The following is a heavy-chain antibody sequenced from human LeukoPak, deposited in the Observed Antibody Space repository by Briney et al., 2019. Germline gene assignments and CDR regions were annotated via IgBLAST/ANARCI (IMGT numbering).Heavy chain of an antibody. Sequence: SETLSLTCAVYGGSFSGYYWSWIRQPPGKGLEWIGYIYYSGSTNYNPSLKSRVTISIDTSKNQFSLKLTSVTAADTAVYYCARVVGDGYSEYWGQGTLVTVSS. CDR1: GGSFSGYY. CDR2: IYYSGST. V-gene: IGHV4-59*01. D-gene: IGHD5-24*01. CDR3: ARVVGDGYSEY. J-gene: IGHJ4*02.